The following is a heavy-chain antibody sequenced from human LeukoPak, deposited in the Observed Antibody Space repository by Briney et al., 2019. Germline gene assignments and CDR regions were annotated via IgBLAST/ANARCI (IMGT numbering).Heavy chain of an antibody. Sequence: SKTLSLTCTVSGGSISSYYWSWIRQPPGKGLEWIGYIYYSGSTNYNPSLKSRVTISVDTSKNQFSLKLSSVTAADTAVYYCARDRDGMGVWGQGTTVTVSS. CDR1: GGSISSYY. CDR2: IYYSGST. V-gene: IGHV4-59*12. J-gene: IGHJ6*02. CDR3: ARDRDGMGV.